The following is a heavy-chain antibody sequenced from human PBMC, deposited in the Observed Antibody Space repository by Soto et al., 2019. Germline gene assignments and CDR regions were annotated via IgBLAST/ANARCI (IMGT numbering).Heavy chain of an antibody. D-gene: IGHD6-19*01. CDR3: AREEYSSGYYESGWFDP. Sequence: GASVKVSCKASGGTFSSYAISWVRQAPGQGLEWMGGIIPIFVTANYAQKPQGRVTITADTSTSTAYMELRSLRSDDTAVYYCAREEYSSGYYESGWFDPWGQGTLVTVSS. V-gene: IGHV1-69*06. J-gene: IGHJ5*02. CDR2: IIPIFVTA. CDR1: GGTFSSYA.